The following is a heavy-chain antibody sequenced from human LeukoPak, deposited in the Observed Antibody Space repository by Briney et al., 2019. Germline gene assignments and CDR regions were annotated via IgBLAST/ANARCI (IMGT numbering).Heavy chain of an antibody. J-gene: IGHJ4*02. Sequence: ASVTVSCKASGYTFTGYYINWVRQAPGQGLEWMGWINPNSGVTSFAQRFQNRVTLTTDTSISATYMDLSGLRSDDTAVYYCARGGAVTAYYGWDFFRFDYWGQGTLVTVSS. CDR2: INPNSGVT. V-gene: IGHV1-2*02. CDR3: ARGGAVTAYYGWDFFRFDY. D-gene: IGHD4-17*01. CDR1: GYTFTGYY.